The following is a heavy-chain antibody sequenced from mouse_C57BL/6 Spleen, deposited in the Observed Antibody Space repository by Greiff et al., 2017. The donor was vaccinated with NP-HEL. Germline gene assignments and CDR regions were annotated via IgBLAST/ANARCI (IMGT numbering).Heavy chain of an antibody. CDR2: IDPSDSYT. J-gene: IGHJ3*01. CDR3: ALSTMVTSGFAY. V-gene: IGHV1-50*01. CDR1: GYTFTSYW. D-gene: IGHD2-2*01. Sequence: QVQLQQPGAELVKPGASVKLSCKASGYTFTSYWMQWVKQRPGQGLEWIGEIDPSDSYTNYNQKFKGKSTLTVDTSSSTAYMQLSSLTSEDSAVYYCALSTMVTSGFAYWGQGTLVTVSA.